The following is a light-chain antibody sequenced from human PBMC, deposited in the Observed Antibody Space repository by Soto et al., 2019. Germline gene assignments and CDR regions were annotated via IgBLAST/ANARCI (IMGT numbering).Light chain of an antibody. CDR2: GAS. CDR1: QSVSGSY. V-gene: IGKV3-20*01. Sequence: EIVITESPSTVSLSPGERAPLSCRVSQSVSGSYLAWHQQKPGQAPRLLIYGASYRATGIPDRFSGSGSGTDFTLTISRLEPEDFAVYYCHQYGSSPSTFGQGTKVE. J-gene: IGKJ1*01. CDR3: HQYGSSPST.